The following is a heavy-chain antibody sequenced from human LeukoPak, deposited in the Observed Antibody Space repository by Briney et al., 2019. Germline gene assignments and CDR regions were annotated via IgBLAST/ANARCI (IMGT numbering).Heavy chain of an antibody. CDR2: TYYRSKWYN. CDR3: ARADVETGTSF. D-gene: IGHD1-1*01. CDR1: GGSISSYY. Sequence: SETLSLTCTVSGGSISSYYWSWIRQSPSRGLEWLGRTYYRSKWYNDYAVSVKSRITINPDTSKNQFSLQLNSVTPEDTAVYYCARADVETGTSFWGQGTLVTVSS. J-gene: IGHJ1*01. V-gene: IGHV6-1*01.